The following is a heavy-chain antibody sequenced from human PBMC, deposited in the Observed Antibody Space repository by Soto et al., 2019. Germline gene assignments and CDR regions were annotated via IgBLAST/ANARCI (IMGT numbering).Heavy chain of an antibody. CDR2: INHSGST. Sequence: PSETLSLTCAVYGGSFSGYYWSWIRQPPGKGLEWIGEINHSGSTNYNPSLKSRVTISVDTSKNQFSLKLSSVTAADTAVYYCAKGFLTGDYYMDDWGRGTTVTFAS. CDR1: GGSFSGYY. J-gene: IGHJ6*03. D-gene: IGHD7-27*01. V-gene: IGHV4-34*01. CDR3: AKGFLTGDYYMDD.